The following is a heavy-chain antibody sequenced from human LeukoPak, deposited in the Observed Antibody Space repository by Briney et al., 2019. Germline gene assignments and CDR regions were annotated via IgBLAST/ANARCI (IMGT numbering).Heavy chain of an antibody. CDR3: AKHRVASDAFDI. V-gene: IGHV1-18*01. CDR1: GYTFTSYG. Sequence: ASVKVSCKASGYTFTSYGITWVRQAPGQGLEWMGWINANNGNTSYAQNLQGRVTMTRDTSTSTAYMEPRSLRSDDTAVYYCAKHRVASDAFDIWAKGQWSPSLQ. D-gene: IGHD2-15*01. J-gene: IGHJ3*02. CDR2: INANNGNT.